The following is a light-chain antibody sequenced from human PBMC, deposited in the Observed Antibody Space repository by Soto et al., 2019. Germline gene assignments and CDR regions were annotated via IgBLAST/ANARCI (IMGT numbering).Light chain of an antibody. CDR3: LQDYSFPLT. V-gene: IGKV1-5*01. J-gene: IGKJ4*01. Sequence: DIQMTQSPSTLSASVGDRVTITCRASQSISSWLAWYQQKPGKAPKLLIYDASSLESGVPSRFSGSGSGTEFTLTISSLQPDDFATYYCLQDYSFPLTFGGGTKVDIK. CDR1: QSISSW. CDR2: DAS.